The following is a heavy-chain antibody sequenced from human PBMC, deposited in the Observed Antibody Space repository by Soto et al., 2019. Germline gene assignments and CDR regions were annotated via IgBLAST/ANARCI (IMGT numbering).Heavy chain of an antibody. CDR2: YNGTNK. CDR3: ARAGAAATGKPFEY. V-gene: IGHV3-33*01. J-gene: IGHJ4*02. Sequence: YNGTNKYYSDSVRGRFTVSRDNSKNTLFLQMNSLRVEDSAVYYCARAGAAATGKPFEYWGLGTLVTVSS. D-gene: IGHD6-13*01.